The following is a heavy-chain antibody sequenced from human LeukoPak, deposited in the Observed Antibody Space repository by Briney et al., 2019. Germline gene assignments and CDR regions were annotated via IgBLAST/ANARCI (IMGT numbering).Heavy chain of an antibody. J-gene: IGHJ4*02. CDR1: GGSFSGYY. CDR2: INHSGST. CDR3: ARDSPRAFSGYEYYFDY. Sequence: SETLSLTCAVYGGSFSGYYWSWIRQPPGKGLEWIGEINHSGSTNYNPSLKSRVTISVDTSKNQFSLKLSSVTAADTAVYYCARDSPRAFSGYEYYFDYWGQGTLVTVSS. V-gene: IGHV4-34*01. D-gene: IGHD5-12*01.